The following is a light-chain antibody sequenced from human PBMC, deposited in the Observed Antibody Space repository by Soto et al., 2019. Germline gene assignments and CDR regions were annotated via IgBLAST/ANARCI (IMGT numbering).Light chain of an antibody. Sequence: EIVMTQSPATLSVSPGERATLSCRASQSVSRNLAWFQQKPGQAPRLLIYGASTRATGFPARFSGSGSGTEFTLTISSLQSEDFVVYYCQQYNRWPLYTFGQGTKLEIK. J-gene: IGKJ2*01. CDR2: GAS. CDR1: QSVSRN. CDR3: QQYNRWPLYT. V-gene: IGKV3-15*01.